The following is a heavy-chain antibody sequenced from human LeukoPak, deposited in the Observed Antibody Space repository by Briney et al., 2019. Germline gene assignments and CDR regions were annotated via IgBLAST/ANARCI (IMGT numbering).Heavy chain of an antibody. CDR1: GFTFSSYA. CDR3: AKDRSGVVVPAAWDY. J-gene: IGHJ4*02. Sequence: GGSLRLSCAASGFTFSSYAMSWVRQAPGKGLEWVSAISGSGGSTYYADSVKGRITISRDNSKNTLYLQMNSLRAEDTAVYYCAKDRSGVVVPAAWDYWGQGTLVTVSS. CDR2: ISGSGGST. V-gene: IGHV3-23*01. D-gene: IGHD2-2*01.